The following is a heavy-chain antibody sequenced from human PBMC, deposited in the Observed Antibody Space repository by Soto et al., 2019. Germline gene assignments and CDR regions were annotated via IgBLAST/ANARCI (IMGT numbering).Heavy chain of an antibody. J-gene: IGHJ3*02. CDR2: IYYSGST. Sequence: PSETMSLTGTVSSGSISSGGYYWSWIRQHPGKGLEWIGYIYYSGSTYYNPSLKSRVTISVDTSKNQFSLKLSSVTAADTAVYYCAREAPRVGWTYYYDSSVAFDIWGQGTMVTVSS. CDR1: SGSISSGGYY. D-gene: IGHD3-22*01. CDR3: AREAPRVGWTYYYDSSVAFDI. V-gene: IGHV4-31*03.